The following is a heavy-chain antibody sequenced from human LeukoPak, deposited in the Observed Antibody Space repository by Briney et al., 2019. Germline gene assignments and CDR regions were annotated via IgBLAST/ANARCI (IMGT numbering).Heavy chain of an antibody. CDR2: IYYSGST. D-gene: IGHD6-19*01. Sequence: PSETLSLTCTVSGGSISSYYWSWIRQSPGKGLEWIGYIYYSGSTNYNPSLKSRVTISVDTSKNQFSLKLSSVTAADTAVYYCARVRISGWYKGGFDYWGQGTLVTVSS. J-gene: IGHJ4*02. CDR1: GGSISSYY. V-gene: IGHV4-59*01. CDR3: ARVRISGWYKGGFDY.